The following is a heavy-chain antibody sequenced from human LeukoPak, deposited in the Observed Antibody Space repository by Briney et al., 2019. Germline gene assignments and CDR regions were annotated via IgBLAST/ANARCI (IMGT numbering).Heavy chain of an antibody. D-gene: IGHD2-8*01. CDR3: ARIVLMVYAFDY. CDR1: GGSISSGGYY. J-gene: IGHJ4*02. Sequence: PSQTLSLTCTVSGGSISSGGYYWSWIRQHPGKGLELIGYIYYSGSTYYNPSLKSRVTISVDTSKNQFSLKLSPVTAADTAVYYCARIVLMVYAFDYWGQGTLVTVSS. V-gene: IGHV4-31*03. CDR2: IYYSGST.